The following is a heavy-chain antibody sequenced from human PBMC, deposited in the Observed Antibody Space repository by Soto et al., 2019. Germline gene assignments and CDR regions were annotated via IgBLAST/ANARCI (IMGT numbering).Heavy chain of an antibody. V-gene: IGHV1-2*04. CDR1: GYTFTGYY. D-gene: IGHD2-15*01. J-gene: IGHJ5*02. Sequence: ASVEVSCKASGYTFTGYYMHWVRQAPGQGLEWMGWINPNSGGTNYAQKFQGWVTMTRDTSISAAYMELSRLRSDDTAVYYCARDNPXCSGGSCYPTNYNWFDPWGQGTLVTVLL. CDR3: ARDNPXCSGGSCYPTNYNWFDP. CDR2: INPNSGGT.